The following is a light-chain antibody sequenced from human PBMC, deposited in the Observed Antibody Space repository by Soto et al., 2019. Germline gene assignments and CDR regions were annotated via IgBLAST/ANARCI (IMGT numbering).Light chain of an antibody. Sequence: AIQLTQSPSSLSASAGDRVTITCRASQGISSALAWYQQKPGKAPKLLIYDASSLQSGVPSRFSGSGSDTDFTLTISGLQPEDVATYYFQQFNAYPPAFGQGTRLEIK. CDR1: QGISSA. V-gene: IGKV1-13*02. CDR2: DAS. J-gene: IGKJ5*01. CDR3: QQFNAYPPA.